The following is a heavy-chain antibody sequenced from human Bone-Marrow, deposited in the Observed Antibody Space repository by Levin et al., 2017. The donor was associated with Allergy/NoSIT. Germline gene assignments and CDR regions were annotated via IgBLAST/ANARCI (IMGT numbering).Heavy chain of an antibody. CDR1: GFTFSSYA. CDR3: ARGVGGIFDY. J-gene: IGHJ4*03. CDR2: ISYDGSNK. D-gene: IGHD3-16*01. V-gene: IGHV3-30-3*01. Sequence: GGSLRLSCAASGFTFSSYAMHWVRQAPGKGLEWVAVISYDGSNKYYADSVKGRFTISRDNSKNTLYLQMNSLRAEDTAVYYCARGVGGIFDYWGQGTTVTVSS.